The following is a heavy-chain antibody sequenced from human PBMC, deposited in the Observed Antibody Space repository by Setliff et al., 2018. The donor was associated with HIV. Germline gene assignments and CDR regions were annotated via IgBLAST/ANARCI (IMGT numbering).Heavy chain of an antibody. CDR1: GGSISSNIY. CDR2: FDSSGST. V-gene: IGHV4-39*07. J-gene: IGHJ3*02. CDR3: TRRDNSVSGYYTDHAFDI. D-gene: IGHD3-22*01. Sequence: SETLSLTCTVSGGSISSNIYWGWVRQSPKEGLEWIGSFDSSGSTYYNPSLKSRVTISLDKSKNQFSLKVNSVTAADTAVYYCTRRDNSVSGYYTDHAFDIWGQGTLVTVSS.